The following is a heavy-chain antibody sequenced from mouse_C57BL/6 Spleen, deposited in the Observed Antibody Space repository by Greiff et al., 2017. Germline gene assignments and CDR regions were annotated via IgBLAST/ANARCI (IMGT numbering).Heavy chain of an antibody. V-gene: IGHV5-12*01. CDR1: GFTFSDYY. D-gene: IGHD2-3*01. J-gene: IGHJ1*03. Sequence: EVQGVESGGGLVQPGGSLKLPCAASGFTFSDYYMNWVRQTPEKRLEWVAYISNGGGSTYYPDTVKGRLTISRDNAKTTLYLQMSRLKSEDTAMYYCARQDGYYGYFDVWGTGTTVTVSS. CDR3: ARQDGYYGYFDV. CDR2: ISNGGGST.